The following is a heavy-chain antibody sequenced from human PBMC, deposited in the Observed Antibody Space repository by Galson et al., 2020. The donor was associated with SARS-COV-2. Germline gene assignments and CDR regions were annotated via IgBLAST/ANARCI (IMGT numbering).Heavy chain of an antibody. Sequence: ASVKVSCKASGGTFSSYAISWVRQAPGQGLEWMGGIIPIFGTANYAQKFQGRVTITTDDSTSTAYMELSSLRSEDTAVYYCARSGWLRFPGKPNYYYYYMDVWGKGTTVTVSS. J-gene: IGHJ6*03. V-gene: IGHV1-69*05. D-gene: IGHD5-12*01. CDR3: ARSGWLRFPGKPNYYYYYMDV. CDR1: GGTFSSYA. CDR2: IIPIFGTA.